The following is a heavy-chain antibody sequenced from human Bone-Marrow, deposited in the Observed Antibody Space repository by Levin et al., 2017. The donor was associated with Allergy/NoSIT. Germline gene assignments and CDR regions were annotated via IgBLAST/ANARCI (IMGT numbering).Heavy chain of an antibody. D-gene: IGHD5-12*01. J-gene: IGHJ4*02. CDR3: ARESGYSGYDLVSVG. Sequence: GESLKISCAASGFTFSDYYMSWIRQAPGKGLEWVSYISSSGSTIYYADSVKGRFTISRDNAKNSLYLQMNSLRAEDTAVYYCARESGYSGYDLVSVGWGQGTLVTVSS. CDR2: ISSSGSTI. CDR1: GFTFSDYY. V-gene: IGHV3-11*01.